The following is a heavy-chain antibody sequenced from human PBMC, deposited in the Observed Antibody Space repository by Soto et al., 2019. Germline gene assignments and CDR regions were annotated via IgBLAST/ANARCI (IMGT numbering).Heavy chain of an antibody. CDR3: ATAYVYDFENSNYYRDAFDI. J-gene: IGHJ3*02. D-gene: IGHD3-22*01. V-gene: IGHV5-51*01. Sequence: PGESLKISCQSSGYTFANYWIVWVRQMPGKGLEWMAIMYPDDSDIRYSPSFEAHVTISADKSTSTAFLQWSSLKASDTAMYYCATAYVYDFENSNYYRDAFDIWGQGTLVTVSS. CDR1: GYTFANYW. CDR2: MYPDDSDI.